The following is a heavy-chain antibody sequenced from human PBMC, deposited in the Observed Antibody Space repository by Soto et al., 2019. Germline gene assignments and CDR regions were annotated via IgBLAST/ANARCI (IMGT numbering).Heavy chain of an antibody. CDR2: IKSKSAGGTT. Sequence: EVQLVESGGGLVKPGESLRLSCAASGLTFSNAWTSWVRQTPGKGLEWVGRIKSKSAGGTTDYAAPVKGRFTISRDDSKNTLYLQMNSLKTEDTAVYYCTTDLFLGGMDVWGQGTTVTVSS. V-gene: IGHV3-15*01. J-gene: IGHJ6*02. CDR1: GLTFSNAW. CDR3: TTDLFLGGMDV.